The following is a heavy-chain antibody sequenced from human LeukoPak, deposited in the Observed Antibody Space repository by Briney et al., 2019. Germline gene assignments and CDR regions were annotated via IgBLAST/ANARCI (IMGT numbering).Heavy chain of an antibody. CDR1: GGSISTYY. J-gene: IGHJ4*02. Sequence: SETLSLTCTVSGGSISTYYWSWIRQPAGKGLEWIGRIYTNENTNYNPSLRSRVTMSVDTSKNQFSLKLSSVTAADTAVYYCARAAAAAGGQYFDYWGQGTLVAISS. CDR2: IYTNENT. D-gene: IGHD6-13*01. V-gene: IGHV4-4*07. CDR3: ARAAAAAGGQYFDY.